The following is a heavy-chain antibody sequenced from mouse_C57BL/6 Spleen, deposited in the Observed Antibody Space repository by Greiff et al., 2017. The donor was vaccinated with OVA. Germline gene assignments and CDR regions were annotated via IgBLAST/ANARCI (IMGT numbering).Heavy chain of an antibody. CDR1: GFNIKDDY. CDR2: IDPENGDT. Sequence: EVQLQESGAELVRPGASVKLSCTASGFNIKDDYMHWVKQRPEQGLEWIGWIDPENGDTEYASKFQGKATITADTSSNTAYLQLSSLTSEDTAVYYCTIGRRAYWGQGTLVTVSA. J-gene: IGHJ3*01. CDR3: TIGRRAY. V-gene: IGHV14-4*01.